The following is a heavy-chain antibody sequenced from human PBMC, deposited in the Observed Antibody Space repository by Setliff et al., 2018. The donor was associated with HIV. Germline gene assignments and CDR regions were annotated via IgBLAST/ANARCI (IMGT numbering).Heavy chain of an antibody. CDR1: GGSFSGYYC. CDR3: ARYDYGDFDY. Sequence: PSETLSLTCAVYGGSFSGYYCWGWIRQPPGKGLEWIGSFYYSWNTYYNPSLKSRVTISVDTSKNQFSLKLSSVTAADTAVYYCARYDYGDFDYWGQGTPVTVSS. CDR2: FYYSWNT. D-gene: IGHD4-17*01. V-gene: IGHV4-39*01. J-gene: IGHJ4*02.